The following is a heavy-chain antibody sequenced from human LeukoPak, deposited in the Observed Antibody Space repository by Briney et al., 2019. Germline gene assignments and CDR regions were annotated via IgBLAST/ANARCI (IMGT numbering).Heavy chain of an antibody. CDR3: ARGGAAATGVDY. J-gene: IGHJ4*02. D-gene: IGHD2-15*01. V-gene: IGHV1-8*01. CDR2: MNPNSGNT. CDR1: GYTFTSYD. Sequence: ASVKVSCKASGYTFTSYDINWVRQATGQGLEWMGWMNPNSGNTGYAQKFQGRVTMTRNTSISTAYMELSSLRSEGTAVYYCARGGAAATGVDYWGQGTLVTVSS.